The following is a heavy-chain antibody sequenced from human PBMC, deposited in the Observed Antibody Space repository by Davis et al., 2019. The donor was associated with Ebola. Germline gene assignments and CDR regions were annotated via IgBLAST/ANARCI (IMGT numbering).Heavy chain of an antibody. V-gene: IGHV2-26*01. J-gene: IGHJ2*01. CDR1: GGSISTYHW. CDR3: ARIRRWFGELETYYYFDL. Sequence: PSETLSLTCTVSGGSISTYHWTWIRQPPGKALEWLAHIFSNDEKSYSTSLKSRLTISKDTSKSQVALKMTNMDPVDTATYYCARIRRWFGELETYYYFDLWGRGTLVKVSS. CDR2: IFSNDEK. D-gene: IGHD3-10*01.